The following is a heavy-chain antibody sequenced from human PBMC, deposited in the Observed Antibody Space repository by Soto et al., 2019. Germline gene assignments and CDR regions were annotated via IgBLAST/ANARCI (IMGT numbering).Heavy chain of an antibody. Sequence: SETLSLTCSVSGGSVSSDAYYWSWILQPPGKTLEWIGFILSGGGTSTNPSLRSRLSISVDTSRNQFSLRLTSVTASDTGVYFCAKGFSSGWYVDSWGRGTLVTVSS. CDR2: ILSGGGT. D-gene: IGHD6-19*01. CDR3: AKGFSSGWYVDS. J-gene: IGHJ4*02. CDR1: GGSVSSDAYY. V-gene: IGHV4-61*08.